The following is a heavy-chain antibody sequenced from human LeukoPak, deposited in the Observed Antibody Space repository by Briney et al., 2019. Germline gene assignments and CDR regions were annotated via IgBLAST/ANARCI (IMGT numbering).Heavy chain of an antibody. CDR2: IHNSGST. Sequence: TSETLSLTCTVSGGSISSSNYRWGWIRQPPGKGLEWIGSIHNSGSTYYNPSLKSRVTISVDTSKNQFSLKLSSVTAADTAVYYCARLFGIWGQGTTVTVSS. V-gene: IGHV4-39*01. CDR3: ARLFGI. CDR1: GGSISSSNYR. J-gene: IGHJ3*02.